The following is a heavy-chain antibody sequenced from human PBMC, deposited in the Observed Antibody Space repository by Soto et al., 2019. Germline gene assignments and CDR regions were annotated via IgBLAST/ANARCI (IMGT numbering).Heavy chain of an antibody. J-gene: IGHJ3*02. CDR2: IYYSGFT. CDR3: ARLVMSANSFDI. Sequence: PSETLSLTCTVSGGSITSGGYYWSWIRQHPGKGLEWIGYIYYSGFTYYNPSLKSRVTISVDTSKNQFSLKLSSVTAADTAVYYCARLVMSANSFDIWGQGTMVTVSS. D-gene: IGHD2-2*01. CDR1: GGSITSGGYY. V-gene: IGHV4-31*03.